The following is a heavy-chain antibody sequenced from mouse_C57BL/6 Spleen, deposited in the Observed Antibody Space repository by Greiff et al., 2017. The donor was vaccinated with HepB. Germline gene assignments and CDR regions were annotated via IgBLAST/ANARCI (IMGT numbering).Heavy chain of an antibody. Sequence: EVQLVESGGGLVKPGGSLKLSCAASGFTFSDYGMHWVRQAPEKGLEWVAYISSGSSTIYYADTVKGRFTISRDNAKNTLFLQMTSLRSEDTAMYYCARTETAQATSFAYWGQGTLVTVSA. CDR3: ARTETAQATSFAY. V-gene: IGHV5-17*01. J-gene: IGHJ3*01. CDR2: ISSGSSTI. CDR1: GFTFSDYG. D-gene: IGHD3-2*02.